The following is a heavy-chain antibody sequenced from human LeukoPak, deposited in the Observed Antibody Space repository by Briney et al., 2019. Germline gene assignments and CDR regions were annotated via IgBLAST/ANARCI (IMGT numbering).Heavy chain of an antibody. V-gene: IGHV4-34*01. CDR2: INHSGST. CDR1: GGSFSGYY. Sequence: ETLSLTCAVYGGSFSGYYWSWIRQPPGKGLEWIGEINHSGSTNYNPSLKSRVTISVDTSKNQFSLKLSSVTAADTAVYYCARVVGEYYYYYMDVWGKGTTVTVSS. D-gene: IGHD1-26*01. J-gene: IGHJ6*03. CDR3: ARVVGEYYYYYMDV.